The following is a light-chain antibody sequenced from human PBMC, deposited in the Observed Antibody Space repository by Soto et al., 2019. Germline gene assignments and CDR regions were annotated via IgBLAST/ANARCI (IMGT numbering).Light chain of an antibody. CDR2: AAS. CDR1: QAISSY. CDR3: QQLNSYPLT. J-gene: IGKJ4*01. Sequence: IQFTQSPSSLSASVGDRVTITCRASQAISSYLAWYQQKPGKAPNLLIYAASTLQSGVPSRFSGSGSGTDFTLTISSLQPEDFATYFCQQLNSYPLTFGGGTKVDIK. V-gene: IGKV1-9*01.